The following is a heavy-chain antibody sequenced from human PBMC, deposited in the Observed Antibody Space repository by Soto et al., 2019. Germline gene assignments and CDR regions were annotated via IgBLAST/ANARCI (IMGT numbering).Heavy chain of an antibody. CDR1: GGSISSYY. D-gene: IGHD6-6*01. CDR2: IYYSGST. CDR3: ARHRYSSSQFDY. Sequence: SETLSLTCTVSGGSISSYYWSWIRQPPGKGLEWIGYIYYSGSTNYNPSLKSRVTISVDTSKNQFSLKLSSVTAADTAVYYCARHRYSSSQFDYWGQGTLVTVSS. V-gene: IGHV4-59*08. J-gene: IGHJ4*02.